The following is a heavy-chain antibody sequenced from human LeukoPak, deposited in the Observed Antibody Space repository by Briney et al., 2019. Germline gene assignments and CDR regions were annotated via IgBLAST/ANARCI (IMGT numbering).Heavy chain of an antibody. CDR1: GGSFSGYY. CDR2: INHSGST. J-gene: IGHJ6*03. Sequence: PSETLSLTCAVYGGSFSGYYWSWIRQSPGKGLEWIGEINHSGSTNYNPSLKSRVTISVDTSKNQFSLNLSSVTAADTAVYYCARRRDSSALFYSYYYMDVWGKGTTVTISS. CDR3: ARRRDSSALFYSYYYMDV. D-gene: IGHD3-22*01. V-gene: IGHV4-34*01.